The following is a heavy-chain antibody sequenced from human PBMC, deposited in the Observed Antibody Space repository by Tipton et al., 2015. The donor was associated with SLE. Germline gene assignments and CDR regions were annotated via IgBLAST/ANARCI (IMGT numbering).Heavy chain of an antibody. D-gene: IGHD3-10*01. CDR1: GGSISSYY. Sequence: TLSLTCTVSGGSISSYYWSWIRQPPGKGLEWIGEINHSGSTNYNPSLKSRVTISVDTSKNQFSLKLSSVTAADTAVYYCARSLLWSGGPGYYYMDVWGKGTTVTVSS. CDR2: INHSGST. CDR3: ARSLLWSGGPGYYYMDV. V-gene: IGHV4-34*01. J-gene: IGHJ6*03.